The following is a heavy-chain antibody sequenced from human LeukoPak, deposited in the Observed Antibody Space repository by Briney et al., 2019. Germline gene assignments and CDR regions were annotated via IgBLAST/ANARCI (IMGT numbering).Heavy chain of an antibody. CDR1: GFTFNSYA. CDR3: ARGNRANSAYFFDY. V-gene: IGHV3-23*01. CDR2: ISGDGGGT. J-gene: IGHJ4*02. Sequence: PGGSLRLSCAASGFTFNSYAMYWVRHAPGKGLESVSGISGDGGGTNHADSVKGRFTISRDNSKNTLYLQVNSLRAEDTAVYFCARGNRANSAYFFDYWGQGTLVTVSS. D-gene: IGHD2/OR15-2a*01.